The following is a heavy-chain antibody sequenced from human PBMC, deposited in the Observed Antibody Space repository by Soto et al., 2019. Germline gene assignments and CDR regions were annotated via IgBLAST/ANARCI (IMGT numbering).Heavy chain of an antibody. CDR1: GGSFSGYY. Sequence: QVQLQQWGAGRLKPSETLSLTCAVYGGSFSGYYWSWIRQPPGKGLEWIGEINHSGSTNYNPSLKIRVTISVDTSKNQFSLKLSSVTAADTAVYYCARGRRTTSGWYLVHFDYWGQGTLVSVSS. V-gene: IGHV4-34*01. CDR2: INHSGST. D-gene: IGHD6-19*01. J-gene: IGHJ4*02. CDR3: ARGRRTTSGWYLVHFDY.